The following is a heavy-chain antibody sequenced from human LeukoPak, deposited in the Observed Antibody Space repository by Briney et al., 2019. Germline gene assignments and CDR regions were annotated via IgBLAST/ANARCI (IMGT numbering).Heavy chain of an antibody. D-gene: IGHD2/OR15-2a*01. CDR1: GYSITIGYS. V-gene: IGHV4-38-2*02. J-gene: IGHJ4*02. CDR2: IFHSGST. CDR3: ARRRENEAHAAHDY. Sequence: SQTLSLTCTVSGYSITIGYSGGWIRQPPGKGLGWIGSIFHSGSTSYNPSLKSRGTIPADTPKNPSYWNLASVTAADTAVYYCARRRENEAHAAHDYWGQGTLVSVSS.